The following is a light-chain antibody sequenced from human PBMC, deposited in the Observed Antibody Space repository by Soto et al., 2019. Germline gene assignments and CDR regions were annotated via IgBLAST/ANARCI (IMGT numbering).Light chain of an antibody. CDR2: SNN. V-gene: IGLV1-44*01. CDR3: AAWDDRLNGPV. CDR1: SSNIGSNS. Sequence: QSVLTQPPSASGTPGQRVSISCSGSSSNIGSNSVNWYQQLPGTAPKLLIYSNNHRPSGVPDRISGSKSGTSASLAISGLQSEDEADDYCAAWDDRLNGPVFGTGTKLTV. J-gene: IGLJ1*01.